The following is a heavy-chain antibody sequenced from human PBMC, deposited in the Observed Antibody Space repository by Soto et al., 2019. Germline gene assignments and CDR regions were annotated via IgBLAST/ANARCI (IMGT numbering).Heavy chain of an antibody. CDR3: ARDPYCSSTSCYRNYGMDV. CDR2: ISSSGSTI. D-gene: IGHD2-2*02. J-gene: IGHJ6*02. Sequence: PGGSLRLSFAASGFTFSDYYMSWIRQAPGKGLEWVSYISSSGSTIYYADSVKGRFTISRDNANNSLYLQMNSLRAEDTAVYYCARDPYCSSTSCYRNYGMDVWGQGTTVTVSS. CDR1: GFTFSDYY. V-gene: IGHV3-11*01.